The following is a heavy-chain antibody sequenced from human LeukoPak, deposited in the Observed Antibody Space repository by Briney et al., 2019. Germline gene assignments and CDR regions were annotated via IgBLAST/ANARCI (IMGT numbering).Heavy chain of an antibody. J-gene: IGHJ4*02. CDR3: ARGLYDSSGYYPEDDY. CDR2: IIPILGIA. D-gene: IGHD3-22*01. CDR1: GGTFSSYA. Sequence: SVKVSCKASGGTFSSYAISWVRQAPGQGLEWMGRIIPILGIANYAQKFQGRVTITADKSTSTAYMELSSLGSEDTAVYYCARGLYDSSGYYPEDDYWGQGTLVTVSS. V-gene: IGHV1-69*04.